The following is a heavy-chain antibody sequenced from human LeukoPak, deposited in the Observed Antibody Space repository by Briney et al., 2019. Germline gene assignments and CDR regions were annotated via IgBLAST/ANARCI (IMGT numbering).Heavy chain of an antibody. CDR3: ARDPGGSMTAVTIDWYLDL. CDR1: GYTFTGYY. V-gene: IGHV1-2*02. CDR2: INPNSGGT. D-gene: IGHD4-11*01. J-gene: IGHJ2*01. Sequence: ASVKVSCKASGYTFTGYYMHWVRQAPGQGLEWMGWINPNSGGTNYAQKFQGRVTMTRDTSISTAYMELSRLRSDDTAVYYCARDPGGSMTAVTIDWYLDLWGRGTLVTVSS.